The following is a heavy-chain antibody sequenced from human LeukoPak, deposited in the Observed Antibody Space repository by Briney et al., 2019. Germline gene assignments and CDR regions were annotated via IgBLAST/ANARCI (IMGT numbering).Heavy chain of an antibody. CDR1: GYTFTSYG. CDR2: ISAYNGNT. D-gene: IGHD3-22*01. V-gene: IGHV1-18*01. J-gene: IGHJ4*02. Sequence: ASVKVSCKASGYTFTSYGISWVRQAPGQGLEWMGWISAYNGNTNYAQKLQGRVTMTTDTSTSTAYMELRSLRSDDTAVYYCARAAYDSSGYYYPDYWGQGTLVTVSS. CDR3: ARAAYDSSGYYYPDY.